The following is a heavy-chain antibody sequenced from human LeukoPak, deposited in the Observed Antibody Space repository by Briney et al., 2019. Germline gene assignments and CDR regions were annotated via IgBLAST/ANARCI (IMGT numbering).Heavy chain of an antibody. Sequence: PSETLSLTCAVYGGSFSGYYWSWIRQPPGKGLEWIGEINHSGSTNYNPSLKSRVTISVDTSKNQFSLKLSSVTAADTPVYYCARAYDYVWGSYRLRYYFDYWGQGTLVTVSS. D-gene: IGHD3-16*02. CDR3: ARAYDYVWGSYRLRYYFDY. CDR2: INHSGST. J-gene: IGHJ4*02. CDR1: GGSFSGYY. V-gene: IGHV4-34*01.